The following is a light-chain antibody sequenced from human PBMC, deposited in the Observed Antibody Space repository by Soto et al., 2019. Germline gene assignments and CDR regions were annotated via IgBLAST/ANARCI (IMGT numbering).Light chain of an antibody. Sequence: DIQMTQSPSSVSASVGDRVTITCRASQPINSWLAWYQQKLGKAPKLLIYAASSLQSGVPSRFSGTTSGTDFPLTINSLQPEDFATYYCQQTMTFPFTFGGGTKVEIK. CDR3: QQTMTFPFT. V-gene: IGKV1D-12*01. CDR2: AAS. J-gene: IGKJ4*01. CDR1: QPINSW.